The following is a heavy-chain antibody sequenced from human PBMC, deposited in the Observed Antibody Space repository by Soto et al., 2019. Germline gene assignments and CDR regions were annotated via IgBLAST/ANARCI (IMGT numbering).Heavy chain of an antibody. CDR1: GYSFTSYW. CDR3: SRHLPSGYSSSWYGIDAFDI. V-gene: IGHV5-10-1*01. J-gene: IGHJ3*02. D-gene: IGHD6-13*01. CDR2: IDPSDSYT. Sequence: GESLKISCKGSGYSFTSYWISWVRQMPGKGLEWMGRIDPSDSYTNYSPSFQGHVTISADKSISTAYLQWSSLKASDTAMYYFSRHLPSGYSSSWYGIDAFDIWGQGTMVTVSS.